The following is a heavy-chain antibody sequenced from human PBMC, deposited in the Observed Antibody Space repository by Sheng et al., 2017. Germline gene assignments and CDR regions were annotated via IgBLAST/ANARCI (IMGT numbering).Heavy chain of an antibody. V-gene: IGHV3-23*04. Sequence: EVRLVESGGGLIQPGGSLRLSCAASGFTFGNYAMSWVRQTPGKGLEWVSTISGGARGTYYTDSVQGRFHISRDDSKNTLFLQMNNLRLEDTALYFCDEKSGDAIPVGAFDAWGPGT. D-gene: IGHD3-10*01. CDR3: DEKSGDAIPVGAFDA. CDR2: ISGGARGT. J-gene: IGHJ3*01. CDR1: GFTFGNYA.